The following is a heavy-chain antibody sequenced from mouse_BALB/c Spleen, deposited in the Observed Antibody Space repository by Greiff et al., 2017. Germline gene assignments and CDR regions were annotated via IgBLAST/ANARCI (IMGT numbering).Heavy chain of an antibody. CDR2: ISSGGST. CDR1: GFTFSSYA. J-gene: IGHJ2*01. CDR3: ARGQMPHYDGSSYGFDY. Sequence: EVQGVESGGGLVKPGGSLNLSCAASGFTFSSYAMSWVRQTPEKRLEWVASISSGGSTYYPDSVKGRFTISRDNSRNILYLQMSSLRSEDTAMYYCARGQMPHYDGSSYGFDYWGQGTTLTVSS. D-gene: IGHD1-1*01. V-gene: IGHV5-6-5*01.